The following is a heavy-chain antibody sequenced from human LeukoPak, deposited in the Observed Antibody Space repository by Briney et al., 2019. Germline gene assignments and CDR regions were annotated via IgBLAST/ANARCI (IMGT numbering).Heavy chain of an antibody. V-gene: IGHV1-46*01. CDR3: ARYQRWLPLDY. CDR2: INPSGGST. Sequence: ASVKVSCKSSGYTFTSYYMHWVRQAPGQGLEWMGIINPSGGSTSYAQKSQGRVTMTRDTSTSTVYMELSSLRSEDTAVYYCARYQRWLPLDYWGQGTLVTVSS. J-gene: IGHJ4*02. D-gene: IGHD6-19*01. CDR1: GYTFTSYY.